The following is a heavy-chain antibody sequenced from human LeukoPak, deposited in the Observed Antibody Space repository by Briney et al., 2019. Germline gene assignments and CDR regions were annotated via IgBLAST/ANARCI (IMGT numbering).Heavy chain of an antibody. CDR3: ARHVSGTWNSFDY. D-gene: IGHD1-1*01. CDR1: GYSFTTYW. V-gene: IGHV5-51*01. Sequence: GESLKISCKGSGYSFTTYWIGWVRQMPGKGLEWMGTIYPGDSDTRYSPSFQGQVTISADKSINTAYVRWSSLKASDAAMYYCARHVSGTWNSFDYWGRGTLVTVS. J-gene: IGHJ4*02. CDR2: IYPGDSDT.